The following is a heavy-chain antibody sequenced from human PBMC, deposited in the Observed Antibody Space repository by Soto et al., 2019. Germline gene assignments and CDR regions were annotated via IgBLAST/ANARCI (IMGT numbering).Heavy chain of an antibody. D-gene: IGHD6-13*01. Sequence: QVQLVESGGGVVQSGSSLRLSCAGSGFSFSSYGMHWVRQAPGKGLEWVAIVYNDGSNKYYGDSVKGRFTISRDNSRNSVFLQMNSLRADDTAVYYCARDANLGFSSSWLMDYWGQGTRVTVSS. V-gene: IGHV3-33*01. CDR1: GFSFSSYG. CDR2: VYNDGSNK. J-gene: IGHJ4*02. CDR3: ARDANLGFSSSWLMDY.